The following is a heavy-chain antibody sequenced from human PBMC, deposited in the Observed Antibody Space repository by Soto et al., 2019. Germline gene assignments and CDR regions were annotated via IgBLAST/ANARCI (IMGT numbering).Heavy chain of an antibody. CDR2: INAGNGNT. CDR1: GYTFTSYA. V-gene: IGHV1-3*01. CDR3: ARGGVVVVVAATRGHNWSDP. Sequence: QVKLVQSGAEVKKPGASVKVSCKASGYTFTSYAMHWVRQAPGQRLEWMGWINAGNGNTKYSQKFQGRVTITRDTSARPAYMELSSLRSEDTAVYYCARGGVVVVVAATRGHNWSDPWGQGTLITVSS. J-gene: IGHJ5*02. D-gene: IGHD2-15*01.